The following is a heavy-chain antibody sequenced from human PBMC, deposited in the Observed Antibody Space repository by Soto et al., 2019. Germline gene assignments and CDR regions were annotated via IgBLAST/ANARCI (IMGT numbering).Heavy chain of an antibody. CDR3: ARDGGPHYYYGSGSYYNDAFDI. D-gene: IGHD3-10*01. V-gene: IGHV3-30-3*01. J-gene: IGHJ3*02. CDR1: GFTFSSYA. CDR2: ISYDGSNK. Sequence: GSLRLSCAASGFTFSSYAMHWVRQAPGKGLEWVAVISYDGSNKYYADSVKGRFTISRDNSKNTLYLQMNSLRAEDTAVYYCARDGGPHYYYGSGSYYNDAFDIWGQGTMVTVSS.